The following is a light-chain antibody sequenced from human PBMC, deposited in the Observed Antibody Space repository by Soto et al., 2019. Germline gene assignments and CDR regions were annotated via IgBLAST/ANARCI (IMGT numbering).Light chain of an antibody. J-gene: IGKJ1*01. V-gene: IGKV1-6*01. CDR2: AAS. CDR1: QGIRND. Sequence: AIQMTQSPSSLSASVGDRVTTTCRASQGIRNDLGWYQQKPGKAPKLLIYAASSLQSGVPSRFSGSGSGTDFTLTISSLQPEDFATYYCLQDYNYPRTFGQGTKVDIX. CDR3: LQDYNYPRT.